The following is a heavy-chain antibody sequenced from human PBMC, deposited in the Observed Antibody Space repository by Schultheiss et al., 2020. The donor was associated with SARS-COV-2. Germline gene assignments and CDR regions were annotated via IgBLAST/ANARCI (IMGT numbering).Heavy chain of an antibody. Sequence: ASVKVSCKASGYTFTGYYMHWVRQAPGQGLEWMGWINPNSGGTNYAQKFQGWVTMTRDTSISTAYMELSRLRSDDTAVYYCARAWQQLAGGDYYYGMDVWGQGTTVTVSS. CDR3: ARAWQQLAGGDYYYGMDV. D-gene: IGHD6-13*01. V-gene: IGHV1-2*04. J-gene: IGHJ6*02. CDR1: GYTFTGYY. CDR2: INPNSGGT.